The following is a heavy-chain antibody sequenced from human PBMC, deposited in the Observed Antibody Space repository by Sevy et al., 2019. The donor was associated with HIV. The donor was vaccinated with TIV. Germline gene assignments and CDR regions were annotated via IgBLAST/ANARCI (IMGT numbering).Heavy chain of an antibody. Sequence: GGSLRLSCAASGFTFSSYAMSWVRQAPGKGLEWVSAISGSGGSTYYADSAKGRFTISRDNSKNTLYLQMNSLRAEDTAVYSCAKWAVRGAYYYYYGMDVWGQGTTVTVSS. CDR3: AKWAVRGAYYYYYGMDV. V-gene: IGHV3-23*01. J-gene: IGHJ6*02. D-gene: IGHD3-10*01. CDR2: ISGSGGST. CDR1: GFTFSSYA.